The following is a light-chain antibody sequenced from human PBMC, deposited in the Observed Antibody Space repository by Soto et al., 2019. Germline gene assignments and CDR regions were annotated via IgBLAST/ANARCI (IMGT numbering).Light chain of an antibody. CDR1: SSDVGGYNY. V-gene: IGLV2-11*01. CDR2: DVS. J-gene: IGLJ2*01. CDR3: CSYAGSYTSNVV. Sequence: QSALTQPRSVSGSPGQSVTISCTGTSSDVGGYNYVSCYQQHPGKAPKLMIYDVSKRPSGVPDRFFGSKSGNTASLTISGLQAEDEADYYCCSYAGSYTSNVVFGGGTKLTVL.